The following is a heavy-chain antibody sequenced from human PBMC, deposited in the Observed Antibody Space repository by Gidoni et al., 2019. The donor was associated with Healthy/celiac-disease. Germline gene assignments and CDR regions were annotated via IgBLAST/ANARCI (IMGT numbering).Heavy chain of an antibody. Sequence: QVQLQESGPGLVKPSQTLSLTCTVAGGFISSGGYYWSWIRQHPGKGLEWIGYIYYSGSTYYNPSLKSRVTISVDTSKTQFSLKLSSVTAADTAVYYCARIAAAGGYYFDYWGQGTLVTVSS. V-gene: IGHV4-31*03. CDR1: GGFISSGGYY. J-gene: IGHJ4*02. D-gene: IGHD6-13*01. CDR2: IYYSGST. CDR3: ARIAAAGGYYFDY.